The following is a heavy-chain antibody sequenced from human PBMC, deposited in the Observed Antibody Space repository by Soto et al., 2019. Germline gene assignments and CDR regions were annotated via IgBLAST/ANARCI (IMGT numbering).Heavy chain of an antibody. J-gene: IGHJ6*02. CDR2: ISSSSSTI. CDR3: ARDGRHYDFWSGYPDYGMDV. D-gene: IGHD3-3*01. CDR1: GFTFSSYS. V-gene: IGHV3-48*02. Sequence: HPGGSLRLSCAASGFTFSSYSMNWVRQAPGKGLEWVSYISSSSSTIYYADSVKGRFTISRDNAKNSLYLQMNSLRDEDTAVYYCARDGRHYDFWSGYPDYGMDVWGQGTTVTVSS.